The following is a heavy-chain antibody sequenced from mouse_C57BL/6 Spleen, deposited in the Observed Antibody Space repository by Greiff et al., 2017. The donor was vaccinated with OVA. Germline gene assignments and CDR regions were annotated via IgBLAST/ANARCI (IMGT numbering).Heavy chain of an antibody. V-gene: IGHV5-17*01. J-gene: IGHJ3*01. CDR3: ARNYPVAY. D-gene: IGHD1-1*01. CDR2: ISSGSSTI. Sequence: EVQGVESGGGLVKPGGSLKLSCAASGFTFSDYGMHWVRQAPEKGLEWVAYISSGSSTIYYADTVKGRFTISRDNAKNTLFLQMTSLRSEDTAMYYCARNYPVAYWGQGTLVTVSA. CDR1: GFTFSDYG.